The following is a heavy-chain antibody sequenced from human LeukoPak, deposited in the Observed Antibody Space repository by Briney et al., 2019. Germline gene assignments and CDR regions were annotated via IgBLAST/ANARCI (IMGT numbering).Heavy chain of an antibody. V-gene: IGHV4-38-2*02. J-gene: IGHJ6*03. CDR1: GYSISSGYY. CDR2: VFHSGST. CDR3: ARVFLYYYYYMDV. Sequence: SETLSLTCSVTGYSISSGYYWGWIRQPPGKGLEWIGSVFHSGSTHYNPSPKSRATISVDTSKNQFSLKLNSVSAADTAVYYCARVFLYYYYYMDVWGKGTSVTVSS. D-gene: IGHD3-3*01.